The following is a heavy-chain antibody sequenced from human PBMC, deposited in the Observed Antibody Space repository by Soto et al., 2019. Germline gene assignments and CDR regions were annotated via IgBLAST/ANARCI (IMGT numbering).Heavy chain of an antibody. J-gene: IGHJ4*02. D-gene: IGHD3-22*01. Sequence: SETLSLTCTVSGGSISGYYWSWVRQPPGKGLEWIGYIYYSGSTIYNPSLKSRVTISVDTSKNQFSLKLSSVTAADTAVYYCARARYDSSGYYYFDYWGQGTLVTVSS. CDR1: GGSISGYY. V-gene: IGHV4-59*01. CDR3: ARARYDSSGYYYFDY. CDR2: IYYSGST.